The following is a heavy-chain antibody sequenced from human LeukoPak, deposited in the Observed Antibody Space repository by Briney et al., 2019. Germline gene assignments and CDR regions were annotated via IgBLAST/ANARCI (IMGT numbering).Heavy chain of an antibody. CDR2: IKQDGSEK. D-gene: IGHD2-2*02. CDR3: ARDSYLTGYCSSTSCYTEAQSYYYYMDV. V-gene: IGHV3-7*01. CDR1: GHTFSRYC. Sequence: GGSLRLSYAASGHTFSRYCMSWVRQAPGKGLEWVANIKQDGSEKYYVDSVKGRFTISRDNAKNSLYLQMNSLRAEDTAVYYCARDSYLTGYCSSTSCYTEAQSYYYYMDVWGKGTTVTVSS. J-gene: IGHJ6*03.